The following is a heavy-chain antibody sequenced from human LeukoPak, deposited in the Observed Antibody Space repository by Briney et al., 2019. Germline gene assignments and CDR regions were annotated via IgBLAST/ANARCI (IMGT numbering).Heavy chain of an antibody. CDR2: ISGYNGNT. CDR3: SRDRGFTGDF. CDR1: GYTFTSYG. Sequence: GASVKVSCKTSGYTFTSYGISWVRQAPGQGLEWMGWISGYNGNTNYAQKLQGRVTVTADTATSTAYMELRSLRSDDTAVDYCSRDRGFTGDFWGQGTLVTVSS. J-gene: IGHJ4*02. V-gene: IGHV1-18*01.